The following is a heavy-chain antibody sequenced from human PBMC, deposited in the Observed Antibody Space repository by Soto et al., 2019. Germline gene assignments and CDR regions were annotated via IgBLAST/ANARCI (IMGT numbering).Heavy chain of an antibody. CDR2: IYSGGST. Sequence: GGSLRLSCAASGFTVSSNYMSWVRQAPGKGLEWVSVIYSGGSTYYADSVKGRFTISRDNPKNTLFLQMNSLRAEDTAVYFCARARTTSAGLFDWWGQGTQVTVSS. D-gene: IGHD6-19*01. V-gene: IGHV3-53*01. J-gene: IGHJ4*02. CDR3: ARARTTSAGLFDW. CDR1: GFTVSSNY.